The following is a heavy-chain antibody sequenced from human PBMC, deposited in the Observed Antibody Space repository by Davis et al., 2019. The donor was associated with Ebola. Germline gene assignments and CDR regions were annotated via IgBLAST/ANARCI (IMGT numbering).Heavy chain of an antibody. CDR2: VYYTGNS. CDR3: AGGRYFDFHSPGDLYYVYGLGV. D-gene: IGHD3-3*01. Sequence: SETLSLTCTVSRGSISSYYWTWIRQPPGKGLEWIGHVYYTGNSNHNPSLNSRVTISVDTSRNQFSLTLSSVTAADTAVYYCAGGRYFDFHSPGDLYYVYGLGVWGQGTTVTVSS. V-gene: IGHV4-59*03. J-gene: IGHJ6*02. CDR1: RGSISSYY.